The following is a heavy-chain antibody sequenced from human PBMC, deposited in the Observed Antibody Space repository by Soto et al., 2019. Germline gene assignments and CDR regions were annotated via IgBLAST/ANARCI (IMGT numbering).Heavy chain of an antibody. CDR1: GGSISSDNW. J-gene: IGHJ4*02. D-gene: IGHD3-10*01. CDR3: ARASTSSMLRGVITN. V-gene: IGHV4-4*02. CDR2: MYHSGNT. Sequence: PSETLSLTCAVSGGSISSDNWWSWVRQPPGKGLEWIGEMYHSGNTNYNPSLKSRVTISVDKSKNQFSMKMTSVTAADTALYYCARASTSSMLRGVITNWGQGTQVT.